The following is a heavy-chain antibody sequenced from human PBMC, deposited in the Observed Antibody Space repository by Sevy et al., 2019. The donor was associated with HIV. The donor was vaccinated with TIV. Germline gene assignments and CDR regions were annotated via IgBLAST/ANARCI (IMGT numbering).Heavy chain of an antibody. J-gene: IGHJ3*02. CDR2: IYYSGST. V-gene: IGHV4-59*01. Sequence: SETLSLTCTVSGGSISSYYWSWIRQPPGKGLEWIGYIYYSGSTNYNPSLKSRVTISVDTSKNQFSLKLSSVTAVDTAVYYCARGYRVVPAAIGGAFDIWGQGTMVTVSS. CDR3: ARGYRVVPAAIGGAFDI. D-gene: IGHD2-2*01. CDR1: GGSISSYY.